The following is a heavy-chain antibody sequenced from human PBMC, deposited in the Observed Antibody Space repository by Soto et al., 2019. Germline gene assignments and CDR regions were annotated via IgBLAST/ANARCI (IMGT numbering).Heavy chain of an antibody. CDR3: ARQGIAVTPRDAFAI. J-gene: IGHJ3*02. CDR1: GGSISSYY. Sequence: PSETLSLTCTVSGGSISSYYWSWIRQPPGKGLEWIGYIYYSGSTNYNPSLKSRVTISVDTSKSQFSLKLSSVTAADTAVYYCARQGIAVTPRDAFAIWGQGTMVTVSS. CDR2: IYYSGST. V-gene: IGHV4-59*08. D-gene: IGHD6-19*01.